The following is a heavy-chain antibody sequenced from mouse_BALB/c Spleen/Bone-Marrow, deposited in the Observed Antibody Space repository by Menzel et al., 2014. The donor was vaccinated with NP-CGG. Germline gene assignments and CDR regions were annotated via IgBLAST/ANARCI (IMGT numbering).Heavy chain of an antibody. V-gene: IGHV1-80*01. J-gene: IGHJ4*01. CDR2: IYPGDGDT. Sequence: VQLQQSGADLVRPGSSVKISCKASGYAFSSYWMNWVKQSPGQGLERIAHIYPGDGDTNYNGKLKGKATLTADKSSSTGYMQLRRLTSEDSAVYLCARSVCCGSSWGVCGMEWWGQGTSVTVSS. D-gene: IGHD1-1*01. CDR1: GYAFSSYW. CDR3: ARSVCCGSSWGVCGMEW.